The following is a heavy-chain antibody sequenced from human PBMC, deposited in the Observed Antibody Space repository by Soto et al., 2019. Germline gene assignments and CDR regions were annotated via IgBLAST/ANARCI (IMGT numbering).Heavy chain of an antibody. Sequence: GGSLRLSCAASGFTFSSYSMNWVRQAPGKGLEWVSSISSSSSYIYYADSVKGRLTISRDNAKNSLYLQMNSLRAEDTAVYYCARDRNYYDSSGFNAFDIWGQGTMVTVSS. CDR1: GFTFSSYS. CDR3: ARDRNYYDSSGFNAFDI. CDR2: ISSSSSYI. J-gene: IGHJ3*02. D-gene: IGHD3-22*01. V-gene: IGHV3-21*01.